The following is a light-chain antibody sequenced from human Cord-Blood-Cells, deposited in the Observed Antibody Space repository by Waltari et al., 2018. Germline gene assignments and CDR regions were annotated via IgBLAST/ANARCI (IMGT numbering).Light chain of an antibody. Sequence: QSALTQPASVSGSPGQSITISCTGTSSDVGGYNYVSWYQQHPGKAPKPMIYDVSNRPSVVSNRFSGSKSGNTASLTISGLQAEDEADYYCSSYTSSSTYVFGTGTKVTVL. V-gene: IGLV2-14*03. CDR3: SSYTSSSTYV. CDR2: DVS. CDR1: SSDVGGYNY. J-gene: IGLJ1*01.